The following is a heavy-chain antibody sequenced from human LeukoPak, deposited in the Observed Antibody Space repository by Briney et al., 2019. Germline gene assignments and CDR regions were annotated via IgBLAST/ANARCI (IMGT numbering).Heavy chain of an antibody. J-gene: IGHJ4*02. CDR2: IYYSGST. Sequence: PSETLSLTCTVSGGSISSYYWSWIRQPPGKGLEWIGYIYYSGSTNYNPSLKSRVTISVDTSNNHFSLKLSSVTAADTAVYYCARHHSPVHYYDSSGYYLDYWGQGTLVTVSS. D-gene: IGHD3-22*01. CDR1: GGSISSYY. CDR3: ARHHSPVHYYDSSGYYLDY. V-gene: IGHV4-59*08.